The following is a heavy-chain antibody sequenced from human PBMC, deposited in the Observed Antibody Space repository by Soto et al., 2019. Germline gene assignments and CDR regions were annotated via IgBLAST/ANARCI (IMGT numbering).Heavy chain of an antibody. CDR3: AADPLRYFDWLLYGNYYGMDV. CDR2: IVVGSGNT. CDR1: GFTFTSSA. Sequence: GASVKVSCKASGFTFTSSAVQWVQQARGQRLEWIGWIVVGSGNTNYAQKFQERVTITRDMSTSTAYMELSSLRSEDTAVYYCAADPLRYFDWLLYGNYYGMDVWGQGTTVTVSS. V-gene: IGHV1-58*01. D-gene: IGHD3-9*01. J-gene: IGHJ6*02.